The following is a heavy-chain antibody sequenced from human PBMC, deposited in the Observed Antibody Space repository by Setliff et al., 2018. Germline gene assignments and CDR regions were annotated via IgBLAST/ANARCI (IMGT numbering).Heavy chain of an antibody. CDR1: KFSFSSYY. CDR3: ARDVLSYTAYHWLNF. J-gene: IGHJ4*02. Sequence: LSLSCTASKFSFSSYYMAWIRQTPGKGLEWLSYISTTGDTISYADSVKGRFTVSRDNAANSVSLRMSSLSPEDTAVYFCARDVLSYTAYHWLNFWGPGARVTVSS. V-gene: IGHV3-11*01. CDR2: ISTTGDTI. D-gene: IGHD5-12*01.